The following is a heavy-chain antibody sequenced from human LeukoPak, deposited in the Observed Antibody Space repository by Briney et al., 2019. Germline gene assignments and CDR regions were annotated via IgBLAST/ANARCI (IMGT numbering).Heavy chain of an antibody. D-gene: IGHD5-12*01. CDR3: ARDPTFTATIEYYFDY. J-gene: IGHJ4*02. Sequence: GGSLRLSCAASGFTFSRYAMRWVRQAPGKGLEWVAVTSYDGSNKYYPDSVKGRFTISRDNSENTLYLQMNSLRAEDTAVYYCARDPTFTATIEYYFDYWGQGTLVTVSS. CDR1: GFTFSRYA. CDR2: TSYDGSNK. V-gene: IGHV3-30*04.